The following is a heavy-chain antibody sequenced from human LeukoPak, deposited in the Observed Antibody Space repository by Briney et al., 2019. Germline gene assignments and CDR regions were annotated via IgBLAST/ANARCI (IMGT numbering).Heavy chain of an antibody. CDR3: ARALFGEFLLEGYYFDY. CDR2: ISAYNGNT. CDR1: GYTFTSYG. Sequence: ASVKVSCKASGYTFTSYGISWVRQAPGQGLEWMGWISAYNGNTNYAQKLQGRVTMTTDTSTSTAYMELRSLRSDDTAVYYCARALFGEFLLEGYYFDYWGQGTLVTVSS. J-gene: IGHJ4*02. V-gene: IGHV1-18*01. D-gene: IGHD3-10*02.